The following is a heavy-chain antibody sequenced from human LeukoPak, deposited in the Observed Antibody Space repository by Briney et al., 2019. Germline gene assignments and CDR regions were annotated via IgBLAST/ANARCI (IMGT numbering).Heavy chain of an antibody. J-gene: IGHJ3*02. Sequence: ASVKVSCKASGYTFTSYGISWVRQAPGQGLEWMGWISAYNGNTNYAQKPQGRVTMTTDTSTSTAYMELRSLRSDDTAVYYCATNYYDSSGYYEVGAFDIWGQGTMVTVSS. V-gene: IGHV1-18*01. D-gene: IGHD3-22*01. CDR1: GYTFTSYG. CDR2: ISAYNGNT. CDR3: ATNYYDSSGYYEVGAFDI.